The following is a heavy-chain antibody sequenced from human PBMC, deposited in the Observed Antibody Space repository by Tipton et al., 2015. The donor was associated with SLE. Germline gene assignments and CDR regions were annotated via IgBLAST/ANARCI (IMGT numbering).Heavy chain of an antibody. D-gene: IGHD4-17*01. Sequence: TLSLTCAVYGGSFSSYYWSWIRQPPGKGLEWIGEINHSGSTNYNPSLKSRITISVDTSKNQFSLKPSSVTAADTAVYYCATTEGVDGDSNWFDPWGQGTLVTVSS. CDR1: GGSFSSYY. J-gene: IGHJ5*02. V-gene: IGHV4-34*01. CDR2: INHSGST. CDR3: ATTEGVDGDSNWFDP.